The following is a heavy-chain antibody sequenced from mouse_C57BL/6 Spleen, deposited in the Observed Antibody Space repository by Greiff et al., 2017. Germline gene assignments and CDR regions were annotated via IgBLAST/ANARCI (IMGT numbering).Heavy chain of an antibody. V-gene: IGHV3-6*01. J-gene: IGHJ2*01. Sequence: VQLQQSGPGLVKPSQSLSLTCSVTGYSITSGYYWNWIRQFPGNKLEWMGYISYDGSNNYNPSLKNRISITRDTSKNQFFLKLNSVTTEDTATYYCAREGDYDADWGQGTTLTVSS. CDR1: GYSITSGYY. CDR3: AREGDYDAD. D-gene: IGHD2-4*01. CDR2: ISYDGSN.